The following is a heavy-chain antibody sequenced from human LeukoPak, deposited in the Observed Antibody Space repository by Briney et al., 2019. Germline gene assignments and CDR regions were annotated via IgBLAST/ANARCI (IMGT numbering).Heavy chain of an antibody. J-gene: IGHJ4*02. V-gene: IGHV4-34*01. CDR1: GGSFSGYY. D-gene: IGHD5-18*01. CDR2: INHSGST. CDR3: ARVPLYSYGLDY. Sequence: SETLSLTCAVYGGSFSGYYWSWIRQLPGKGLEWIGEINHSGSTNYNPSLKSRVTISVDTSKNQFSLKLSSVTAADTAVYYCARVPLYSYGLDYWGQGTLVTVSS.